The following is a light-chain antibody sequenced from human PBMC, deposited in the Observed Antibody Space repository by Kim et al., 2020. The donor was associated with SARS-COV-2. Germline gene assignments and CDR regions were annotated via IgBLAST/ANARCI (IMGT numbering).Light chain of an antibody. J-gene: IGKJ1*01. CDR1: QSVSNN. Sequence: VSPGERATLSYRASQSVSNNLAWYQQKPGQAPRLLIYGASTRATGIPAGFSGSGSETEFTLTINNLQSEDFAVYYCQQYNDWPQTFGQGTKVDIK. V-gene: IGKV3-15*01. CDR2: GAS. CDR3: QQYNDWPQT.